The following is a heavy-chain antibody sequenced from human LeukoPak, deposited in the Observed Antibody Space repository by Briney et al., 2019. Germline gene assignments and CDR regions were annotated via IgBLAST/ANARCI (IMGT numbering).Heavy chain of an antibody. CDR1: GFTFSDYY. J-gene: IGHJ6*02. V-gene: IGHV3-11*04. Sequence: PGGSLRLSCAASGFTFSDYYMSWIRQAPGKGLEWVSYISSSGSTIYYADSVKGRFTISRDNAKNSLYLQMNSLRAEDTAVYYCARQAEWEWLLMGAPQNYYYGMDVWGQGTTVTVSS. D-gene: IGHD3-3*01. CDR3: ARQAEWEWLLMGAPQNYYYGMDV. CDR2: ISSSGSTI.